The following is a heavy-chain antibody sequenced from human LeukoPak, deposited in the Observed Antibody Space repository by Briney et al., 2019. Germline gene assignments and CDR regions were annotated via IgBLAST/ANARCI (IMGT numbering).Heavy chain of an antibody. V-gene: IGHV5-51*01. D-gene: IGHD3-10*01. J-gene: IGHJ3*02. CDR3: ARPWLSGSLDAFDI. CDR1: GYSFTSYW. CDR2: IYPGDSDT. Sequence: GESLKISCKGSGYSFTSYWIGWVGQMPGKGLEWMGIIYPGDSDTRYSPSFQGQVTISADKSISTAYLQWSSLKALDTAIYYCARPWLSGSLDAFDIWGQGTVVTVSS.